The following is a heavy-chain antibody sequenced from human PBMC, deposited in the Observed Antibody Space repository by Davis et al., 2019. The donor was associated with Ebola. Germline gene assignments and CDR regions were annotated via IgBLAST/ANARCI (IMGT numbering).Heavy chain of an antibody. CDR2: INWNGGST. CDR3: ARAGDYHYWYFDL. V-gene: IGHV3-20*04. J-gene: IGHJ2*01. D-gene: IGHD4-17*01. Sequence: GESLKISCAASGFTFDDYGMSWVRQAPGKGLEWVSGINWNGGSTGYADSVKGRFTISRDNAKNSLYLQMNSLRAEDTALYYCARAGDYHYWYFDLWGRGTLVTVSS. CDR1: GFTFDDYG.